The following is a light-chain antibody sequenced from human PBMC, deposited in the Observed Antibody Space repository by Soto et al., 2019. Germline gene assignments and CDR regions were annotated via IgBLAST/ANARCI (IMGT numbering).Light chain of an antibody. V-gene: IGKV1-12*01. Sequence: DIQLTQSPASMSASVGDTVTITCRASQGISSWLAWYQQKSGKAPRLLISSASSLQSGVPSRFSGSGSGTDFTLTISSLQPEDVATYYCQQGYSFPLTFGGGTKVEI. CDR1: QGISSW. CDR2: SAS. CDR3: QQGYSFPLT. J-gene: IGKJ4*01.